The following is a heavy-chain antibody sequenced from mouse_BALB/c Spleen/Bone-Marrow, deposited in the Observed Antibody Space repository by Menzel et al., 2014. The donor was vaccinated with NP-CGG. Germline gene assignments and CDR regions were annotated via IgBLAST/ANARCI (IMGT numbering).Heavy chain of an antibody. D-gene: IGHD2-4*01. CDR1: GFTFSSYG. CDR3: ARQTYYDYNGYFDY. V-gene: IGHV5-6*01. CDR2: ISSGGSYT. J-gene: IGHJ2*01. Sequence: VQLQQSGGDLVKPGGSLKLSCAASGFTFSSYGMSWVRQTPDKRLEWVATISSGGSYTYYPDSVKGRITISRDNAKNTLYLQKSSLKSEDTAMYYCARQTYYDYNGYFDYWGQGTTLTVSS.